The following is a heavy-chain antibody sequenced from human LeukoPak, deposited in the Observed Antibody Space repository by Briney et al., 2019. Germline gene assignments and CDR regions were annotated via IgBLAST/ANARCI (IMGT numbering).Heavy chain of an antibody. CDR1: GYTFTSYY. V-gene: IGHV1-18*04. CDR2: ISAYNGNT. D-gene: IGHD3-16*02. Sequence: EASVKVSFKASGYTFTSYYMHWVRQAPGQGLEWMGWISAYNGNTNYAQKLQGRVTMTTDTSTRTAYMELRSLRSDDTAVYYCAREGYDYVWGSYRRHNWFDPWGQGTLVTVSS. J-gene: IGHJ5*02. CDR3: AREGYDYVWGSYRRHNWFDP.